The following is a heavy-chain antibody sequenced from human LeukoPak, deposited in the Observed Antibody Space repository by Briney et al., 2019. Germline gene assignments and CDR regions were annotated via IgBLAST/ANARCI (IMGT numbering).Heavy chain of an antibody. CDR2: IYYSGST. D-gene: IGHD3-10*01. Sequence: TASETLSLTCTVSGGSISSSSYYWGWIRQPPGKGLEWIGSIYYSGSTDYNPSLKSRVTISVDTSKNQFSLKLSSVTAADTAVYYCARMTGSGSQSYYFDYWGQGTLVTVSS. J-gene: IGHJ4*02. CDR1: GGSISSSSYY. V-gene: IGHV4-39*07. CDR3: ARMTGSGSQSYYFDY.